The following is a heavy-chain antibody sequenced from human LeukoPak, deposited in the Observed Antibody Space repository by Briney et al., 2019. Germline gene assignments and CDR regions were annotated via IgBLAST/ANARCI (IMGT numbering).Heavy chain of an antibody. V-gene: IGHV4-39*07. J-gene: IGHJ4*02. Sequence: PSETLSLTCTVSGGSISSSSYYWGWIRQPPGKGLEWTGSIHYSGSTYYNASLKSRVTISVDTSKNQFSLKLSSVTAADTAVYYCARDAHDFWSGYYKYYFDYWGQGTLVTVSS. D-gene: IGHD3-3*01. CDR3: ARDAHDFWSGYYKYYFDY. CDR2: IHYSGST. CDR1: GGSISSSSYY.